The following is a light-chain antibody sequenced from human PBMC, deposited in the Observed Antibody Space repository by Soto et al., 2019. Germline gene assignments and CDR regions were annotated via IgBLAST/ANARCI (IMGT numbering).Light chain of an antibody. Sequence: QSALTQPASVSGSPGQAITLSCTGTSSDVGSYNLVSWYQQHPGKAPKLMIYEVSKRPSGVSNRFSGSKSGNTASLTISGLQAEDEADYYCCSYAGSSTLGVFGTGTKLTVL. V-gene: IGLV2-23*02. CDR3: CSYAGSSTLGV. J-gene: IGLJ1*01. CDR1: SSDVGSYNL. CDR2: EVS.